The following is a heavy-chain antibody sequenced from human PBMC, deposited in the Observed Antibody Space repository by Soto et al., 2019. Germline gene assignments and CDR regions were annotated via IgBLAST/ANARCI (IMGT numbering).Heavy chain of an antibody. J-gene: IGHJ6*02. CDR1: GGTLSDYA. CDR2: IMPTVDSA. D-gene: IGHD3-10*01. Sequence: QVQLVQSGAEVKKPGSSVKVSCKASGGTLSDYAISWVRQAPGQGLEWMGGIMPTVDSANYAQNFQGRLTISADESTSTANLELSSLRSDDTAVYYCAVAAVREIMAQESSGMAVWGQGTTVIVSS. CDR3: AVAAVREIMAQESSGMAV. V-gene: IGHV1-69*01.